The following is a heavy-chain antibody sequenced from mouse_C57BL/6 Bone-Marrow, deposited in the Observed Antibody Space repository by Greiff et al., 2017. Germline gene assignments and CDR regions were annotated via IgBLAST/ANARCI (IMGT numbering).Heavy chain of an antibody. CDR1: GFSLTSYG. D-gene: IGHD1-1*01. CDR3: ARNSIYYYGGRGAWFAY. CDR2: IWSGGST. V-gene: IGHV2-2*01. Sequence: VQLQQSGPGLVQPSQSLSITCTVSGFSLTSYGVHWVRQSPGKGLEWLGVIWSGGSTDYNAAFISRLSISKDNSKSQVFFKMNSLHADDTVIYYGARNSIYYYGGRGAWFAYWGQGTLVTVSA. J-gene: IGHJ3*01.